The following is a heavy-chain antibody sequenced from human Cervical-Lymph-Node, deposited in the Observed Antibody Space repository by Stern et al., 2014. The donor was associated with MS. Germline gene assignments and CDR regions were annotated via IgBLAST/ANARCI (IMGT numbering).Heavy chain of an antibody. CDR1: GFTFSRFT. CDR2: ISSSGNYT. D-gene: IGHD6-13*01. J-gene: IGHJ4*02. V-gene: IGHV3-21*03. CDR3: ARGTALDY. Sequence: EVHLVESGGGLVKPGESLRVSCAGSGFTFSRFTINWVRQAPGKGLEWVSSISSSGNYTYYADSLKGRVTISRDNAKRSVSLEMNSLRDEDTAVYYCARGTALDYWGQGTVVTVSS.